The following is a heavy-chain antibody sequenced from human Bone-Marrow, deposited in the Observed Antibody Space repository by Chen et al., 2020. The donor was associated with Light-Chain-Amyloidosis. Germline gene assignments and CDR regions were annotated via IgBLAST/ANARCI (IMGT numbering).Heavy chain of an antibody. J-gene: IGHJ3*02. CDR2: ISGSGGSR. CDR3: AKDISYDDILPGYPADAFDI. CDR1: GFAFSSYA. D-gene: IGHD3-9*01. V-gene: IGHV3-23*04. Sequence: EVQLVESGGGLLQRGGSLRLSCAASGFAFSSYAMSWVRQAPGKGLEWVSTISGSGGSRYYGDSVKGRLTISRDNSKNGLLLQMNSLRAEDTAVYYCAKDISYDDILPGYPADAFDIWGQGTMVTVSS.